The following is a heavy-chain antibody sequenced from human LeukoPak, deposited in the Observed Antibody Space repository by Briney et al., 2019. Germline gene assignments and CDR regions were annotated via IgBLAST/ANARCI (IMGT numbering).Heavy chain of an antibody. CDR1: GFIFRDAD. J-gene: IGHJ3*01. CDR3: ARDIELST. Sequence: PGGSLRLSCAASGFIFRDADMTWVRQAQGKGLEWVSLIACSGLNTYYADSVRGRFTISRDNSKNTLSLQMNSLRVEDTAIYYCARDIELSTWGRGTLVTVSS. CDR2: IACSGLNT. D-gene: IGHD5-12*01. V-gene: IGHV3-23*01.